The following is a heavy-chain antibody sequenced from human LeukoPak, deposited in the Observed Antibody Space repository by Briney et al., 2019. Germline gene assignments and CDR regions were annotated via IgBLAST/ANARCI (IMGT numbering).Heavy chain of an antibody. D-gene: IGHD3-22*01. J-gene: IGHJ4*02. Sequence: GGSLRLSCAASGFTFSSYSMKWVRQAPGKGLEWVSSISSSSSYIYYADSVKGRFTISRDNAKNSLYLQMNSLRAEDTAVYYCASPNYYDSSGCRYWGQGTLVTVSS. CDR3: ASPNYYDSSGCRY. CDR2: ISSSSSYI. CDR1: GFTFSSYS. V-gene: IGHV3-21*01.